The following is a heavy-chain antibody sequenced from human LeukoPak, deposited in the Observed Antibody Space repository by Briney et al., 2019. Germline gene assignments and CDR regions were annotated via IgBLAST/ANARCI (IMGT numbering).Heavy chain of an antibody. J-gene: IGHJ4*02. CDR3: ARGHTAVTRHFDF. Sequence: GGSLRLSCAASGFTFDDYGMSWVRQAPGKGLEWVSIISSGSSAIFSAGALKGRFTISRDDAKNLLYLDMNSLRAEDTAVYYCARGHTAVTRHFDFWGQGTLVTVSS. V-gene: IGHV3-21*01. CDR2: ISSGSSAI. D-gene: IGHD4-17*01. CDR1: GFTFDDYG.